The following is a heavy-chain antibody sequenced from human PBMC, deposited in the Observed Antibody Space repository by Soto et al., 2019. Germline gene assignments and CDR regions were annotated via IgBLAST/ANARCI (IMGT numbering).Heavy chain of an antibody. CDR2: ISYDGSNK. CDR3: ASKGGDY. V-gene: IGHV3-30-3*01. D-gene: IGHD3-16*01. Sequence: QVQLVESGGGVVQPGRSLRLSCAASGFTFSSYAMHWVRQAPGKGLEWVAVISYDGSNKYYAYSVKGRFTISRDNSKNTLYLQMNSLRAEDTAVYYCASKGGDYWGQGTLVTVSS. J-gene: IGHJ4*02. CDR1: GFTFSSYA.